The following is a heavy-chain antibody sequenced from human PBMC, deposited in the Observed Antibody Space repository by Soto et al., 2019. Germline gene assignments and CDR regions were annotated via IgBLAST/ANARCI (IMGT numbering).Heavy chain of an antibody. CDR3: TKARCSTSNCYVPDY. J-gene: IGHJ4*02. CDR1: GFTLITYT. Sequence: PGXALRLSGAASGFTLITYTISWVGQAPRKGLEWGSAMSGSGGSPSYEDSVQGGFTISRDNPRNTLYLQMNSLRAEDTAMYYCTKARCSTSNCYVPDYWGQGTRVTVSS. CDR2: MSGSGGSP. D-gene: IGHD1-1*01. V-gene: IGHV3-23*01.